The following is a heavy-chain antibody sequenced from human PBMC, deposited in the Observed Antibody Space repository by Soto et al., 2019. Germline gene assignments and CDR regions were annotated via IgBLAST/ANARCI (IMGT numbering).Heavy chain of an antibody. V-gene: IGHV5-51*01. J-gene: IGHJ3*02. D-gene: IGHD5-18*01. CDR1: GYSFTSYW. CDR2: IYPGDSDT. CDR3: ARQYVDTAMVTVDSLGAFDI. Sequence: GESLKISCKGSGYSFTSYWIGWVRQMPGKGLEWMGIIYPGDSDTRYSPSFQGQVTISADKSISTAYLQWSSLKASDTAMYYCARQYVDTAMVTVDSLGAFDIWGQGTMVTVSS.